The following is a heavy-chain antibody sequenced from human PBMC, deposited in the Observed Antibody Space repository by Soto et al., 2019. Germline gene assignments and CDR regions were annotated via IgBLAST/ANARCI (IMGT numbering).Heavy chain of an antibody. CDR2: IIPIFGTA. D-gene: IGHD5-12*01. Sequence: GASVKVSCKASGGTFSSYAISWVRQAPGQGLEWMGGIIPIFGTANYAQKFQGRVTITADKSTSTAYMELSSLRSEDTAVYYCARVGGFGATSISHSGYDPYYYYGMDVWGQGTPVTVSS. J-gene: IGHJ6*02. CDR3: ARVGGFGATSISHSGYDPYYYYGMDV. CDR1: GGTFSSYA. V-gene: IGHV1-69*06.